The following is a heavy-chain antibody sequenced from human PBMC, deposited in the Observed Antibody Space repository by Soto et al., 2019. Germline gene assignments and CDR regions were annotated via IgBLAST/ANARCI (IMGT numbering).Heavy chain of an antibody. D-gene: IGHD2-21*01. CDR2: VYTSDYT. V-gene: IGHV4-4*08. CDR1: GASIRSYY. Sequence: SETLSLTCSVSGASIRSYYWHWIRQPPGKGLEWIGYVYTSDYTRYSSSLKSRVTISVDTSKNQFSLKLNSVTAADTAVYYCARAFVVRCLEALNRGFDPWGQGTLVTVSS. J-gene: IGHJ5*02. CDR3: ARAFVVRCLEALNRGFDP.